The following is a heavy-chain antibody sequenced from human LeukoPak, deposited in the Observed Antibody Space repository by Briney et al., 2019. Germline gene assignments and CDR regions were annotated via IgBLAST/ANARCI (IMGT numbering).Heavy chain of an antibody. CDR2: INAGNGNT. CDR1: GYTFTSYA. Sequence: ASVKLSCKASGYTFTSYAMHWVRQAPGQRLEWMGWINAGNGNTKYSQKFQRRVTITRDTSASTAYMELSSLRSEDTAVYYCARVSVDVATVTSSYFDYWGQGTLVTVSS. CDR3: ARVSVDVATVTSSYFDY. D-gene: IGHD4-17*01. V-gene: IGHV1-3*01. J-gene: IGHJ4*02.